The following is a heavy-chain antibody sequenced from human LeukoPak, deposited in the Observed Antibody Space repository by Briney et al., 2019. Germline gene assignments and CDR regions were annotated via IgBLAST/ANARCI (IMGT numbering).Heavy chain of an antibody. CDR3: ARSYGDYPIDY. D-gene: IGHD4-17*01. CDR1: GGSISSYY. J-gene: IGHJ4*02. CDR2: IYYSGST. Sequence: SETLSLTCTVSGGSISSYYWSWIRQPPWKGLEWIGYIYYSGSTNYNPSLKSRVTISVDTSKNQFSLKLSSVTAADTAVYYCARSYGDYPIDYWGQGTLVTVSS. V-gene: IGHV4-59*01.